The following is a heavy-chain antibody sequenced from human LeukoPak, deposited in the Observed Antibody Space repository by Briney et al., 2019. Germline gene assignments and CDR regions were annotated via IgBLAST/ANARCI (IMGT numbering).Heavy chain of an antibody. CDR3: ARSIAVAGSDY. J-gene: IGHJ4*02. CDR1: GFTFSSYS. V-gene: IGHV3-21*01. CDR2: ISSSSSYI. D-gene: IGHD6-19*01. Sequence: GGSLGLSCAASGFTFSSYSMNWVRQAPGKGLEWVSSISSSSSYIYYADSVKGRFTISRDNAKNSLYLQMNSLRAEDTAVYYCARSIAVAGSDYWGQGTLVTVSS.